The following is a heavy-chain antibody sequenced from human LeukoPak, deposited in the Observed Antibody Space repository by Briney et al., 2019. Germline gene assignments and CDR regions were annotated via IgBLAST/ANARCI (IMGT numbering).Heavy chain of an antibody. CDR2: ISGSGGST. J-gene: IGHJ4*02. D-gene: IGHD3-9*01. V-gene: IGHV3-23*01. CDR1: GFTFSSYA. CDR3: ASRGRYFDWLLPFDY. Sequence: GGSLRLSCAASGFTFSSYAMSWARQAPGKGLEWVSAISGSGGSTYYADSVKGRFTISRDNSKNTLYLQMNSLRAEDTAVYYCASRGRYFDWLLPFDYWGQGTLVTVSS.